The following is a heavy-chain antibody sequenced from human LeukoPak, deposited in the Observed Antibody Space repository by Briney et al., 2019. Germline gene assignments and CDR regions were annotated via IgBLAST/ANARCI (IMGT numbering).Heavy chain of an antibody. V-gene: IGHV4-59*13. CDR1: GGSISSYY. CDR2: IYYIVST. CDR3: ARDRVRGNANPYFDY. Sequence: PSETLSLTCTVSGGSISSYYWSWVRQPPAKGLDWIGYIYYIVSTNYNPSLKSRVTISIDTSKNQFSLKLSSVAAADTAVYYCARDRVRGNANPYFDYWGQGTLVTVSS. J-gene: IGHJ4*02. D-gene: IGHD1-1*01.